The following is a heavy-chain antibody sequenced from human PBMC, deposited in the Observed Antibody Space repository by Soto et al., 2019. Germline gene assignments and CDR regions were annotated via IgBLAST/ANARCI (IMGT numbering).Heavy chain of an antibody. CDR1: GYTFTGYY. V-gene: IGHV1-2*02. CDR3: ARGAPYYDSSGYCYRPERTYYYYCMDV. CDR2: INPNSGGT. J-gene: IGHJ6*02. D-gene: IGHD3-22*01. Sequence: GASVKLSCKASGYTFTGYYMHWVRQAPGQGLEWMGWINPNSGGTNYAQKFQGRVTMTRDTSISTAYMELSRLGSDDTAVYYCARGAPYYDSSGYCYRPERTYYYYCMDVWG.